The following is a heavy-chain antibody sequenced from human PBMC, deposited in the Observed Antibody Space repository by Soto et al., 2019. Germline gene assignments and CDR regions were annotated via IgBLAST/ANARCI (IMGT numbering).Heavy chain of an antibody. D-gene: IGHD4-4*01. CDR3: AKGRADMTTATQ. V-gene: IGHV3-30*18. CDR2: ISYDGSNK. Sequence: QVQLVESGGGVVQPGRSLRLSCAASGFTFSSYGMHWVRQAPGKGLEWVAVISYDGSNKYYADSVKGRFTISRDNSKNTLYLQMNSLRAEDTAVYYCAKGRADMTTATQWGQGTLVTVSS. CDR1: GFTFSSYG. J-gene: IGHJ4*02.